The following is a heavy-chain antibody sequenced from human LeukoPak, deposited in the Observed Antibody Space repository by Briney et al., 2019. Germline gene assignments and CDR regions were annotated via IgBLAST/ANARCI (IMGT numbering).Heavy chain of an antibody. Sequence: GGSLRLSCAASGFTFSSYSMNWVRQAPGKGLEWVSSISSSSSYIYYADSVKGRFTISRDNAKNSLYLQMNSLRAEDTAAYYCARGLTTGTTRDWFDPWGQGTLVTVSS. CDR2: ISSSSSYI. J-gene: IGHJ5*02. V-gene: IGHV3-21*01. CDR1: GFTFSSYS. CDR3: ARGLTTGTTRDWFDP. D-gene: IGHD1-1*01.